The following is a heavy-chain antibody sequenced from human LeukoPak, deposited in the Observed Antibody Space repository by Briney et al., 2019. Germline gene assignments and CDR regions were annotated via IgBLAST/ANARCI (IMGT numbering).Heavy chain of an antibody. CDR1: GFTFSGSP. CDR3: TQSNY. V-gene: IGHV3-73*01. Sequence: GGSLRLSCAASGFTFSGSPILWVRQASGKGLEWVGRIRSKADNYATAYAASVQGRCTISRDDSKNTAYLQLNSLKTEDTAVYYCTQSNYWGQGALVTVSS. J-gene: IGHJ4*02. CDR2: IRSKADNYAT.